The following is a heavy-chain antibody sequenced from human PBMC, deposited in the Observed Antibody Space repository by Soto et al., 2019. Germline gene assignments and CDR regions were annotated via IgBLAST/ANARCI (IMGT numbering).Heavy chain of an antibody. Sequence: SLRLCCAASGFSFSSYAMSWVRQAPGKGLEWVSAISGSGGSTYYADSVKGRLTISRDNSKNTLYLQMNSLRVEDTAVYYCAKVRGYSGYDGVPNWFQLWGQGIQVTGSS. D-gene: IGHD5-12*01. CDR3: AKVRGYSGYDGVPNWFQL. V-gene: IGHV3-23*01. CDR1: GFSFSSYA. J-gene: IGHJ5*02. CDR2: ISGSGGST.